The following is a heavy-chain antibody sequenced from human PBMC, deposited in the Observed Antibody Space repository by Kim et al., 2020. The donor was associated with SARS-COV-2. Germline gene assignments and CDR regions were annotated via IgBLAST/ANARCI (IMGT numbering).Heavy chain of an antibody. J-gene: IGHJ3*01. CDR3: ARMFLGITFNFDV. CDR1: GSSIGIGYY. Sequence: SETLSLTCSVSGSSIGIGYYWAWVRQPPGRGLEWVGSISHGGHTNYNSSLLSRLTISVDTSKRLLSLMLTSVTAADTAVSYWARMFLGITFNFDVWGRGT. CDR2: ISHGGHT. V-gene: IGHV4-38-2*01. D-gene: IGHD3-10*02.